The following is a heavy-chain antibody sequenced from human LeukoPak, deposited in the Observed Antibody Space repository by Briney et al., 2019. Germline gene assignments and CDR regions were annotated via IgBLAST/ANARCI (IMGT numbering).Heavy chain of an antibody. J-gene: IGHJ4*02. Sequence: GGSLRLSCAASGFTFSSYGMHWVRQAPGKGLEWVAVISYDGSNKYYADSVKGRFTISRDNSKNPLYLQMNSLRAEDTAVYYCAKSVYDSSGYFDYWGQGTLVTVSS. CDR1: GFTFSSYG. D-gene: IGHD3-22*01. CDR2: ISYDGSNK. CDR3: AKSVYDSSGYFDY. V-gene: IGHV3-30*18.